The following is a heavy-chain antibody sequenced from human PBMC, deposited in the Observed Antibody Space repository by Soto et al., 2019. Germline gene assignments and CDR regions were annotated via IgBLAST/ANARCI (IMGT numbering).Heavy chain of an antibody. CDR2: INHSGRT. Sequence: SETLSLTCTVSGGFISSSSYYWSWIRQPPGKGLEWIGEINHSGRTNYNTSLKSQDTISVDTSKNQYSLKLSSVTAADTVVYYCARALGYCSSTSCPNYDYWGQGTLVTVSS. V-gene: IGHV4-39*07. J-gene: IGHJ4*02. D-gene: IGHD2-2*01. CDR1: GGFISSSSYY. CDR3: ARALGYCSSTSCPNYDY.